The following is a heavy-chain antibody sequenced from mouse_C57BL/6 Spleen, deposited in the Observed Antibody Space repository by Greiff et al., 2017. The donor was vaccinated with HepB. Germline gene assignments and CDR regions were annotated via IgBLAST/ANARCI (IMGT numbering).Heavy chain of an antibody. V-gene: IGHV1-50*01. D-gene: IGHD1-1*01. CDR1: GYTFTSYW. CDR3: ARPLGGSSYGYAMDY. J-gene: IGHJ4*01. Sequence: VQLQQSGAELVKPGASVKLSCKASGYTFTSYWMQWVKQRPGQGLEWIGEIDPSDSYTNYNQKFKGKATLTVDTSSSTAYMQLSSLTSEDSAVYYWARPLGGSSYGYAMDYWGQGTSVTVSS. CDR2: IDPSDSYT.